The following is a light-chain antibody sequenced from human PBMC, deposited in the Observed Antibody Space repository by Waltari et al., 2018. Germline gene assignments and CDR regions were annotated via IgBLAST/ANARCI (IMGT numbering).Light chain of an antibody. CDR3: QQYNSYWT. V-gene: IGKV1-5*01. Sequence: DIQMTQSPSTLSAFVGDRVTITCRASQSISNWLAWYQQKPGKAPTLLIYDASTLEIGVPSRFSGSGSVTEFTLTISSLQPDDFATYYCQQYNSYWTFGQGTKVEIK. J-gene: IGKJ1*01. CDR2: DAS. CDR1: QSISNW.